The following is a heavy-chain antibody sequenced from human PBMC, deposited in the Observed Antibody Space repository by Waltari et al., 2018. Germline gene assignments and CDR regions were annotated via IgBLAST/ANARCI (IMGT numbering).Heavy chain of an antibody. CDR3: ARQITIFGVAPRGWFDP. J-gene: IGHJ5*02. CDR1: GYSISGGYY. CDR2: IYPSVST. V-gene: IGHV4-38-2*01. D-gene: IGHD3-3*01. Sequence: QGELQESGPGLVKPSGTLSLTFAVSGYSISGGYYGGWSRQPPGKGLEWIGSIYPSVSTYSHPSLKIRVTISVDTSKNQFSLKLSSVTAADTAVYYCARQITIFGVAPRGWFDPWGQGTLVTVSS.